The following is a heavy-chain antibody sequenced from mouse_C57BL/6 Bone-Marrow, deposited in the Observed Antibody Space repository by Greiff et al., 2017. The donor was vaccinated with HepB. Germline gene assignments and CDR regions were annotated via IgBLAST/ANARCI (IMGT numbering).Heavy chain of an antibody. J-gene: IGHJ3*01. CDR3: ARHDAY. V-gene: IGHV5-6*01. Sequence: EVQGVDSGGDLVKPGGSLKLSCAASGFTFSSYGMSWVRQTPDKRLEWVATISSGGSYTYYPDSVKGRFTISRDNAKNTLYLQMSSLKSEDTAMYYCARHDAYWGQGTLVTVSA. CDR2: ISSGGSYT. CDR1: GFTFSSYG.